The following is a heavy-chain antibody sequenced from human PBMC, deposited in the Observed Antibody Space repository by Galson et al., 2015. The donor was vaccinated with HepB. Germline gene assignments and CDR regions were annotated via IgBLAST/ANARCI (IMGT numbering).Heavy chain of an antibody. CDR3: ARHHSPHYDFWSGFEGDLDC. Sequence: SLRLSCAASGFTFSSYGMSWVRQAPGKGLEWVSPISSSSSYIYNADSMKGRFTISRDNAKNSLYLQMNRLRAEDTAVYYCARHHSPHYDFWSGFEGDLDCWGQGTLVTVSS. CDR2: ISSSSSYI. D-gene: IGHD3-3*01. J-gene: IGHJ4*02. V-gene: IGHV3-21*06. CDR1: GFTFSSYG.